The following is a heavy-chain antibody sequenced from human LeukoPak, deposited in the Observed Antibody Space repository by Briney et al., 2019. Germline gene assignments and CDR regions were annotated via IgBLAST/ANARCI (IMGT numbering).Heavy chain of an antibody. CDR3: ARDSLDDILTGYYISYFDY. Sequence: PSETLSLTCAVSGYSISSGYYWGWIRQPPGKGLEWIGSIYHSGSTYYNPSLKSRVTISVDTSKNQFSLKLSSVTAADTAVYYCARDSLDDILTGYYISYFDYWGQGTLVTVSS. V-gene: IGHV4-38-2*02. J-gene: IGHJ4*02. CDR1: GYSISSGYY. D-gene: IGHD3-9*01. CDR2: IYHSGST.